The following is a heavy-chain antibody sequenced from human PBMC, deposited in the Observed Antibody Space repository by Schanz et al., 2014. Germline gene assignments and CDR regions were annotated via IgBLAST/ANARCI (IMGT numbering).Heavy chain of an antibody. Sequence: EVQLVESGGGLVQPGGSLRLSCAASGFTFSAYWMTWVRQAPGKGLDWVGIIKPDGSEKFYVDSVKGRFTISRDNAKNLMYLHLNSLRAEDTAVYYCAKGRGSWGYFFDYWGQGTLVTVSS. J-gene: IGHJ4*02. D-gene: IGHD6-13*01. CDR2: IKPDGSEK. V-gene: IGHV3-7*01. CDR1: GFTFSAYW. CDR3: AKGRGSWGYFFDY.